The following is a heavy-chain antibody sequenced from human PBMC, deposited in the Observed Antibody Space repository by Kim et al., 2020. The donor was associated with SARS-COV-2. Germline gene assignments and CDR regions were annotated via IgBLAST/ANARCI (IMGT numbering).Heavy chain of an antibody. J-gene: IGHJ4*02. Sequence: SETLSLTCTVSGGSISSSSYYWGWIRQPPGKGLEWIGSIYYSGSTYYNPSLKSRVTISVDTSKNQFSLKLSSVTAADTAVYYCAREGLWFGELSPLDYWGQGTLVTVSS. CDR1: GGSISSSSYY. CDR2: IYYSGST. CDR3: AREGLWFGELSPLDY. V-gene: IGHV4-39*07. D-gene: IGHD3-10*01.